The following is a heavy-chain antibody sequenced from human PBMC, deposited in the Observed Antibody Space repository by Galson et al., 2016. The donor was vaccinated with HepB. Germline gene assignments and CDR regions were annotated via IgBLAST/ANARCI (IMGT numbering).Heavy chain of an antibody. CDR2: VHPNRGDT. D-gene: IGHD2/OR15-2a*01. V-gene: IGHV1-2*02. CDR1: GHTFIDYH. Sequence: SVKVSCKASGHTFIDYHVHWVRQAPGQGLEWMGWVHPNRGDTNYAQKFKGRVTIVRDTSISTVHLDLSRLRTDDTAIYYLAREILGRNYGLDVWGQGTTGTGSS. J-gene: IGHJ6*02. CDR3: AREILGRNYGLDV.